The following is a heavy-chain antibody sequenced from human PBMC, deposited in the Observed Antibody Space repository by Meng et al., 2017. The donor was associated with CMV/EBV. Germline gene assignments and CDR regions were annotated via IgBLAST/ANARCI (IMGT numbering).Heavy chain of an antibody. V-gene: IGHV4-59*01. CDR1: GGSISSYY. CDR2: IYYSGST. Sequence: SETLSLTCTVSGGSISSYYWSWIRQPPGKGLEWIGYIYYSGSTNYNPSLKSRVTISVDTSKNQFFLKLSSVTAADTAVYYCARVIKRLRYYGMDVWGQGTTVTVSS. CDR3: ARVIKRLRYYGMDV. J-gene: IGHJ6*02. D-gene: IGHD3-16*01.